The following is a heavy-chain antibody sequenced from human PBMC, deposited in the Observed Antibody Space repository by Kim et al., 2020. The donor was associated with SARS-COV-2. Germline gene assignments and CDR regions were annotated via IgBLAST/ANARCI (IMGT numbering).Heavy chain of an antibody. CDR2: INHSGST. CDR3: ASDYGDLYN. Sequence: SETLSLTCAVYGGSFSGYYWSWIRQPPGKWLEWIGEINHSGSTNYNPSLKSRVTISVDTSKNQFSLKLSSVTAADTAVYYCASDYGDLYNWGQGTLVTVSS. V-gene: IGHV4-34*01. CDR1: GGSFSGYY. D-gene: IGHD4-17*01. J-gene: IGHJ4*02.